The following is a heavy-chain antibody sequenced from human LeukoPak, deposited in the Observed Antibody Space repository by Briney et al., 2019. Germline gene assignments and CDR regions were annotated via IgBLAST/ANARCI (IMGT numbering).Heavy chain of an antibody. CDR2: ISAYNGNT. Sequence: ASVKVSCKASGYTFTSYDINWVRQAPGQGLEWMGWISAYNGNTNYAQKLQGRVTMTTDTSTSTAYMELRSLRSDDTAVYYCARDGTDPLPFDYWGQGTLVTVSS. D-gene: IGHD2-2*01. V-gene: IGHV1-18*01. CDR3: ARDGTDPLPFDY. J-gene: IGHJ4*02. CDR1: GYTFTSYD.